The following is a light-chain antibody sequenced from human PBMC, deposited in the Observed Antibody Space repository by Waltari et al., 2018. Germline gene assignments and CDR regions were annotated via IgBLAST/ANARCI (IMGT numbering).Light chain of an antibody. CDR1: SSDVGGYNY. CDR2: DVN. CDR3: SSYSSTTTLV. J-gene: IGLJ1*01. Sequence: QSALTQPASVSGSPGQSITISCTGSSSDVGGYNYVSWYQQHPGKAPKLIIYDVNNRPSGVSGRFFGSKSGYPASLTISGLQAEDEADYYCSSYSSTTTLVFGFGTKVTVL. V-gene: IGLV2-14*03.